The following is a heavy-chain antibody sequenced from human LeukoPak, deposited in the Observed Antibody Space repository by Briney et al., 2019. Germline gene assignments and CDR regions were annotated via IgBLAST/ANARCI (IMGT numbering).Heavy chain of an antibody. V-gene: IGHV4-31*03. Sequence: SQTLSLTRTVSGGSISSGGYYSSWIRQHPGKGLEWIGYIYYSGSTYYNPSLKSRVTISVDTSKNQFSLKLSSVTAADTAVYYCARAPHIVVVVAATPDYFDYWGQGTLVTVSS. J-gene: IGHJ4*02. CDR3: ARAPHIVVVVAATPDYFDY. CDR2: IYYSGST. D-gene: IGHD2-15*01. CDR1: GGSISSGGYY.